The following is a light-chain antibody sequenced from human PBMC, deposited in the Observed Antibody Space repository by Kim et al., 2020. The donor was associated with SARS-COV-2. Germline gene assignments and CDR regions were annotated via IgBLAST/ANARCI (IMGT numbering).Light chain of an antibody. Sequence: ERGLTQSQGTRSLSPGERATLSCRASQSVNIDYLAWYQQKPGQAPRLLIDGASSRATGITDRFSGSGSGTDFTLTIARLEPEDFAVYYCQQYGGSRNFGQGTKLEIK. CDR3: QQYGGSRN. V-gene: IGKV3-20*01. J-gene: IGKJ2*01. CDR2: GAS. CDR1: QSVNIDY.